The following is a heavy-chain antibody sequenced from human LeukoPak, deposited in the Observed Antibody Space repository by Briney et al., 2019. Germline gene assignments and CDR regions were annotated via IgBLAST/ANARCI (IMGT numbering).Heavy chain of an antibody. D-gene: IGHD3-10*01. V-gene: IGHV1-69*13. CDR3: ASRWFGEGWFDP. CDR1: GGTFSSYA. J-gene: IGHJ5*02. CDR2: IIPIFGTA. Sequence: SVKVSCKASGGTFSSYAISWVRQAPGQGPEWMGGIIPIFGTANYAQKFQGRVTITADGSTSTAYMELSSLRSEDTAVYYCASRWFGEGWFDPWGQGTLVSVSS.